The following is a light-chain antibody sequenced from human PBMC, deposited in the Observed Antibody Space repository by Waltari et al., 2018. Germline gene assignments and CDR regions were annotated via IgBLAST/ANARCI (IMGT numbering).Light chain of an antibody. CDR2: GTS. CDR1: QSVSSSY. J-gene: IGKJ4*01. Sequence: EIVLTQSPGTLSLSPGERATLSCRASQSVSSSYLAWYQQQPGQAPRLLFYGTSSRATGIPDRFSGSGSGTDFTLTISRLEPEDFAVYYCQQYGRSPLFGGGTNVEIK. CDR3: QQYGRSPL. V-gene: IGKV3-20*01.